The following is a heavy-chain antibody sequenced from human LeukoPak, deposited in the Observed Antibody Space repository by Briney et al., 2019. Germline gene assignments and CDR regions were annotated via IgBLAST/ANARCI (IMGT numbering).Heavy chain of an antibody. CDR3: ARERVVRFGVDPLMDV. CDR2: ISSSSSYI. V-gene: IGHV3-21*01. J-gene: IGHJ6*03. CDR1: GFTFSSYS. Sequence: GGSLRLFCAASGFTFSSYSMKWARHAPGKGLEWVSSISSSSSYIYYADSVTGRFTIYRDNAKNSLYLQMNSQRAEDTAVYYCARERVVRFGVDPLMDVWGKGTTVTVSS. D-gene: IGHD3-3*01.